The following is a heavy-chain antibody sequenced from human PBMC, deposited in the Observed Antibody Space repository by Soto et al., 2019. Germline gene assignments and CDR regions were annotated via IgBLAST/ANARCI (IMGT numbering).Heavy chain of an antibody. CDR3: ARDWGSGWHYGMDV. CDR2: ISSSSSYI. CDR1: GFTFSSYS. J-gene: IGHJ6*02. V-gene: IGHV3-21*01. Sequence: GGSLRLSCAASGFTFSSYSMNWVRQAPGKGLEWVSSISSSSSYIYYADSVKGRFTISRDNAKNPLYLQMNSLRAEDTAVYYCARDWGSGWHYGMDVWGQGTTVTVSS. D-gene: IGHD6-19*01.